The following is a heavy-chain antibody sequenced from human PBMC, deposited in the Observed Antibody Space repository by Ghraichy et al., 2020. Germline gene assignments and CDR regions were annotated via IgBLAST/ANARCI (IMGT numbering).Heavy chain of an antibody. J-gene: IGHJ6*02. CDR2: IYYSGST. CDR1: GGSISSYY. CDR3: ARKRSIAAAGYYYYYGMDV. Sequence: SETLSLTCTVSGGSISSYYWSWIRQPPGKGLEWIGYIYYSGSTNYNPSLKSRVTISVDTSKNQFSLKLSSVTAADTAVYYCARKRSIAAAGYYYYYGMDVWGQGTTVTVSS. D-gene: IGHD6-13*01. V-gene: IGHV4-59*01.